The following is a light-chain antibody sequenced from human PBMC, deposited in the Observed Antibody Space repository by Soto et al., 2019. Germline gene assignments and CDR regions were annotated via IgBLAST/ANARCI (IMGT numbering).Light chain of an antibody. CDR2: DVS. J-gene: IGLJ2*01. V-gene: IGLV2-14*03. Sequence: QSALTQPASVSGSPGQSITVSCIGTSSDVGGYNYVSWYQQHPGKAPKLMIHDVSNRPSGVPNRFSGSKSGNTASLTISGLQAEDEAYYYCISYASSNTQVFGGGTKLTVL. CDR3: ISYASSNTQV. CDR1: SSDVGGYNY.